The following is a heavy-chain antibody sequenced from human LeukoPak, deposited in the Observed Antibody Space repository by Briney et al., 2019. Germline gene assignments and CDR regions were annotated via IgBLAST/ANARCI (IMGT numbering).Heavy chain of an antibody. D-gene: IGHD5-12*01. V-gene: IGHV3-30*04. Sequence: PGGSLRLSCAASGFTFSNYTMHWVRQAPGKGLEWVAFISYDGRNKYYADSVQGRFTISRDNSKNTLYLQMNSLRAEDTAVYYCARGLRSSYYYYGMDVWGQGTTVTVSS. CDR1: GFTFSNYT. CDR2: ISYDGRNK. CDR3: ARGLRSSYYYYGMDV. J-gene: IGHJ6*02.